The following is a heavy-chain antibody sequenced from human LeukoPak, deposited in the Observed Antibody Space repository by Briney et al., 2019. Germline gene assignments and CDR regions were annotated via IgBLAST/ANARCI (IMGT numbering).Heavy chain of an antibody. Sequence: PSETLSLTCTVSGGSISSGDYYWSWIRQPPGKGLEWIGYIYYSGSTYYNPSLKSRVTISVDTSKNQFSLKLSSVTAADTAVYYCATSTRYFDWFGPYYYGMDVWGQGTTVTVSS. J-gene: IGHJ6*02. CDR3: ATSTRYFDWFGPYYYGMDV. D-gene: IGHD3-9*01. V-gene: IGHV4-30-4*02. CDR1: GGSISSGDYY. CDR2: IYYSGST.